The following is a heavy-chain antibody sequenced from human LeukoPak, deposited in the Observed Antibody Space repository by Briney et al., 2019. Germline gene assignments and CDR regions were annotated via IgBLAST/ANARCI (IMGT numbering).Heavy chain of an antibody. CDR3: ARTIFGVVIPDNDAFDI. CDR2: IIPIFGTA. CDR1: GGTFSSYA. D-gene: IGHD3-3*01. V-gene: IGHV1-69*05. Sequence: AASVKVSCKASGGTFSSYAISWVRQAPGQGLEWMGGIIPIFGTANYAQKFQGRITITTDESTSTAYMELSSLRSEDTAVYYCARTIFGVVIPDNDAFDIWGQGTMVTVSS. J-gene: IGHJ3*02.